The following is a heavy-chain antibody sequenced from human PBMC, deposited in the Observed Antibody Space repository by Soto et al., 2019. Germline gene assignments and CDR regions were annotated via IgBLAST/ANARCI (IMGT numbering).Heavy chain of an antibody. CDR2: SRKKASSYTT. CDR1: GFTLSDYY. J-gene: IGHJ4*02. CDR3: AGDGGGGGSTAGAF. D-gene: IGHD1-26*01. V-gene: IGHV3-72*01. Sequence: GGSLRLSCAASGFTLSDYYIDWVRQAPGKGLEWVGRSRKKASSYTTEYAASVTGRFTISRDESKNSLYLQMNSLETEDSAVYFCAGDGGGGGSTAGAFWGQGTSVPV.